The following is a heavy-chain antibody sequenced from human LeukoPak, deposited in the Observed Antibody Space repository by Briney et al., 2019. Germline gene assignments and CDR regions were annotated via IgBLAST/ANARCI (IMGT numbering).Heavy chain of an antibody. Sequence: PSETLSLTCAVYDGSFSAYCWSWIRQPPGKGLGWIGEIYHSGSANYNPSLQSRVTISVDTSKNQFSLKLSSVTAADTAVYYCARGLGGGNSVYFDLWGRGTLVTVSS. J-gene: IGHJ2*01. CDR1: DGSFSAYC. CDR2: IYHSGSA. V-gene: IGHV4-34*01. D-gene: IGHD4-23*01. CDR3: ARGLGGGNSVYFDL.